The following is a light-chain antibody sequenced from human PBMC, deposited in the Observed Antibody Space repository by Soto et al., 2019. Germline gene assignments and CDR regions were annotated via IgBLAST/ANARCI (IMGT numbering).Light chain of an antibody. Sequence: QSVLTQPPSASGTPGQRVTISCSGSSSNIGSNYVYWYQQLPGTAPQLLIYRNNQPPSGVPDRFSGSKSGTSASLAISGLRSEDEADYYCAAWDDSLSGVVFGGGTKLTVL. CDR2: RNN. J-gene: IGLJ2*01. CDR3: AAWDDSLSGVV. V-gene: IGLV1-47*01. CDR1: SSNIGSNY.